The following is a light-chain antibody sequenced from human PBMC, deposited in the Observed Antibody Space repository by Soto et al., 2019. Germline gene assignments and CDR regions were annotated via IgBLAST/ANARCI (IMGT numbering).Light chain of an antibody. CDR3: QQRCDWPWVG. CDR2: DAS. Sequence: EIVLTQSPATLSLSPGERATLSCRASQSVTSYLAWYQQKPGQAPRLLIYDASNRATGIPARFSGSGSGTDFTLTISSLEPEDFAVYYCQQRCDWPWVGFGPGTKLDIK. V-gene: IGKV3-11*01. CDR1: QSVTSY. J-gene: IGKJ3*01.